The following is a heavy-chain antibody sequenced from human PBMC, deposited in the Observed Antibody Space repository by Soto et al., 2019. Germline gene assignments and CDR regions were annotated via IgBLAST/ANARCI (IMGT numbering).Heavy chain of an antibody. CDR1: GGSISSYY. Sequence: SETLSLTCTVSGGSISSYYWSWIRQPPGKGLEWIGYIYYSGSTNYNPSLKSRVTISVDTSKNQFSLKLSSVVAADTAVYYCASVKAKWGNSREHGGYWGQGTLVTVSS. CDR3: ASVKAKWGNSREHGGY. D-gene: IGHD1-26*01. J-gene: IGHJ4*02. V-gene: IGHV4-59*01. CDR2: IYYSGST.